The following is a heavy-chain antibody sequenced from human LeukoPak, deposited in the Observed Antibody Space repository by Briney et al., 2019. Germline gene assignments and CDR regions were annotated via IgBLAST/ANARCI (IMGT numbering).Heavy chain of an antibody. J-gene: IGHJ4*02. CDR1: GFTFSSYS. D-gene: IGHD6-19*01. CDR3: ARGVPSGLDYFDY. Sequence: GGSLRLSCAASGFTFSSYSMNWVRQAPGKGLEWVANIKQDGSEEYFVDSVKGRFTISRDNAKNSLYLQMNSLRAEDTALYYCARGVPSGLDYFDYWGQGTLVTVSS. V-gene: IGHV3-7*01. CDR2: IKQDGSEE.